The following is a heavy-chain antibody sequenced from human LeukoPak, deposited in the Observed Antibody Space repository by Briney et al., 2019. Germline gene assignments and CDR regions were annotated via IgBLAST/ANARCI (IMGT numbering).Heavy chain of an antibody. CDR1: GGSISSRSYY. CDR3: ARHAGYCSGGSCDGAFGI. D-gene: IGHD2-15*01. Sequence: SETLSLTCTVSGGSISSRSYYWGWIRQPPGKGLEWIVNIYYSGSTYYNPSLKSRVTISVDTSKNQFSLKLSSVAAADTAVYYCARHAGYCSGGSCDGAFGIWGQGTMVTVSS. J-gene: IGHJ3*02. V-gene: IGHV4-39*01. CDR2: IYYSGST.